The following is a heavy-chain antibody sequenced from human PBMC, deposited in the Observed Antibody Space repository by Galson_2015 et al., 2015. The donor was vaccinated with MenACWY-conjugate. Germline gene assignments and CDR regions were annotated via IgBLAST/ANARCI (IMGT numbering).Heavy chain of an antibody. CDR3: TTHKPDAWGGLLFHFYMDV. CDR2: IKSQTDGGKI. J-gene: IGHJ6*03. CDR1: AFTFSNAY. V-gene: IGHV3-15*01. D-gene: IGHD2-21*01. Sequence: SLRLSCAGSAFTFSNAYMSWVRQAPGKGLEWVGRIKSQTDGGKIDYAAPVKGRFMISRDDSKNTLYLQMNSLKIEDTAVYYRTTHKPDAWGGLLFHFYMDVWGKGTTVTVSS.